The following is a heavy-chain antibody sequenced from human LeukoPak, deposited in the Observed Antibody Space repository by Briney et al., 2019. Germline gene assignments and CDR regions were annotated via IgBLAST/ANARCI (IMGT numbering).Heavy chain of an antibody. CDR1: GDSIISGSHY. CDR2: IYYSGST. J-gene: IGHJ5*02. CDR3: ARRRMINDWFDP. Sequence: SETLSLTCIVSGDSIISGSHYCDWIRPPPGKGLEWIGSIYYSGSTHYSPSHKSRVTISVATSKNQFSLKLRSVTAADTAVYYCARRRMINDWFDPWGQGTLVTVST. D-gene: IGHD3-16*01. V-gene: IGHV4-39*01.